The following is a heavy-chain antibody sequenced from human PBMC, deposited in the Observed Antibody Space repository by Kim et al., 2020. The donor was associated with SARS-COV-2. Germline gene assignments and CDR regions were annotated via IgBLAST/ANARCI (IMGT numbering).Heavy chain of an antibody. D-gene: IGHD3-3*01. CDR1: GFTFSNAW. CDR2: IKSKTDGGTT. J-gene: IGHJ4*02. CDR3: TTDLITIFGPDPYYFDY. V-gene: IGHV3-15*01. Sequence: GGSLRLSCAASGFTFSNAWMSWVRQAPGKGLEWVGRIKSKTDGGTTDYAAPVKGRFTISRDDSKNTLYLQMNSLKTEDTAVYYCTTDLITIFGPDPYYFDYWGQGTLVTVSS.